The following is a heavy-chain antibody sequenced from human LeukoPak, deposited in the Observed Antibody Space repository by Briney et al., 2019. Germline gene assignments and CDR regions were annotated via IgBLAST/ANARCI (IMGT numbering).Heavy chain of an antibody. CDR1: GYTFTGYY. D-gene: IGHD3-10*01. Sequence: GASVKVSCKASGYTFTGYYMHWVRQAPGQGLEWMGWISAYNGNTNYAQKLQGRVTMTRDMSTSTVYMELSSLRSEDTAVYYCARGGDIYYYGSGSYYLYMDVWGKGTTVTVSS. J-gene: IGHJ6*03. V-gene: IGHV1-18*04. CDR2: ISAYNGNT. CDR3: ARGGDIYYYGSGSYYLYMDV.